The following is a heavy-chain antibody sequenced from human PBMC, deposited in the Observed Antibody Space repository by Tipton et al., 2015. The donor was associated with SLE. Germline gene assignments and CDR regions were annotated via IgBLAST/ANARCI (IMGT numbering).Heavy chain of an antibody. D-gene: IGHD3/OR15-3a*01. CDR2: IRYDGSNK. Sequence: QLVQSGGGVVQPGGSLRLSCAASGFTFSSYGMHWVRQAPGKGLEWVAFIRYDGSNKYYADSVKGRFTISRDNSKNTLYLQMNSLRAEDTAVYYCAKAGIGLAEGAFDIWGQGTMVTVSS. J-gene: IGHJ3*02. V-gene: IGHV3-30*02. CDR1: GFTFSSYG. CDR3: AKAGIGLAEGAFDI.